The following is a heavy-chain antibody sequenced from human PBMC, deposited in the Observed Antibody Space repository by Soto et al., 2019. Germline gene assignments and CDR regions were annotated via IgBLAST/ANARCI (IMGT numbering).Heavy chain of an antibody. J-gene: IGHJ4*02. CDR2: IYYSGST. CDR1: GGSISSYY. V-gene: IGHV4-59*12. CDR3: ARGPYYYDSSGYNPAYYFDY. Sequence: SETLSLTCTVSGGSISSYYWIWIRQPPGKGLEWIGYIYYSGSTNYNPSLKSRVTISVDTSKNQFSLKLSSVTAADTAVYYCARGPYYYDSSGYNPAYYFDYWGQGTLVTVSS. D-gene: IGHD3-22*01.